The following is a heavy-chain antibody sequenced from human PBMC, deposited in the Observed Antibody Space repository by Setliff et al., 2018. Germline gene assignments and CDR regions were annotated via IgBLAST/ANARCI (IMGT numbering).Heavy chain of an antibody. V-gene: IGHV4-34*01. Sequence: PSETLSLTCAVYGGSFSGDYYWSWIRQPPGKGLEWIGSIYHSGRTYDNPSLKSRVTVSIDTSENQLSLKLTSVTAEDTAVYYCATSAWWYRFDSWGQGILVTVS. J-gene: IGHJ4*02. CDR2: IYHSGRT. CDR3: ATSAWWYRFDS. D-gene: IGHD2-15*01. CDR1: GGSFSGDYY.